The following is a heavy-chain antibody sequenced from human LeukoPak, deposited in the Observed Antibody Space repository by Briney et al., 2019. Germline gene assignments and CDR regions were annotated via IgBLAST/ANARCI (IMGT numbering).Heavy chain of an antibody. J-gene: IGHJ6*03. CDR2: INHSGST. V-gene: IGHV4-34*01. Sequence: SETLSLTCAVYGGSFSGYYWSWIRQPPGKGLEWIGEINHSGSTNYNPSLKSRVTISVDTSKNQFSLKLSSVTAADTAVYYCARHRPYYGDSIYYYYYYMDVWGKGTTVTISS. CDR3: ARHRPYYGDSIYYYYYYMDV. D-gene: IGHD4-17*01. CDR1: GGSFSGYY.